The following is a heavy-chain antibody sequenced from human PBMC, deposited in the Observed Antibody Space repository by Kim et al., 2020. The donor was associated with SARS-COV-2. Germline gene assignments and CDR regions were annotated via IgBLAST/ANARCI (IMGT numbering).Heavy chain of an antibody. V-gene: IGHV4-61*02. CDR1: GGSISSGSYY. Sequence: SETLSLTCTVSGGSISSGSYYWSWIRQPAGKGLEWIGRIYTSWSTNYNPSLKSRVTISVDTSKNQFSLKLSSVTAADTAVYYCASLRVLRYFDPHGMDVWGQGTTVTVSS. CDR3: ASLRVLRYFDPHGMDV. CDR2: IYTSWST. J-gene: IGHJ6*02. D-gene: IGHD3-9*01.